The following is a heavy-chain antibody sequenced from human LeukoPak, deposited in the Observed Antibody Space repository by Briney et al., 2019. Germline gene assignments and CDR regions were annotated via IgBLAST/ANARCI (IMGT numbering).Heavy chain of an antibody. CDR2: ISSSSSNI. Sequence: GGSLRLSCAASGFTFSSYSMNWVRQAPGKGLEWVSSISSSSSNIYYADSVKGRFTISRDNAKNSLYLQMNSLRAEDTAVYYCARERMDYYGMDVWGQGTTVTVSS. CDR3: ARERMDYYGMDV. V-gene: IGHV3-21*01. CDR1: GFTFSSYS. J-gene: IGHJ6*02. D-gene: IGHD2-8*01.